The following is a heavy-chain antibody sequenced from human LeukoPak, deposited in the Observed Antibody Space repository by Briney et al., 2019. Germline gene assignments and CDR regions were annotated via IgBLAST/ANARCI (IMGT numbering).Heavy chain of an antibody. J-gene: IGHJ5*02. Sequence: PSETLSLTCAVSGGSFSGYYWSWVRQPAGKGLEWIGRIYNSGSTNYNPSLKSRVTMSLDTSKNQVSLKLSSVTAADTAVYYCARDRGSGSEGFDPWGQGTLVTVSS. V-gene: IGHV4-4*07. D-gene: IGHD3-10*01. CDR1: GGSFSGYY. CDR2: IYNSGST. CDR3: ARDRGSGSEGFDP.